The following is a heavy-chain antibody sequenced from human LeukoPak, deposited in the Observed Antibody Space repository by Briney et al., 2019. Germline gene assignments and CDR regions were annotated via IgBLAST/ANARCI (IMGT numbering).Heavy chain of an antibody. Sequence: SETLSLTCAVYGGSFSGYYWSWIRQPPGKGLEWIGEINHSGSTNYNPSLKSRVTISVDTSKNQFSLKLSSVTAADTAVYYCARGTYFYGDYFRTYWYFDLWGRGTLVTVSS. V-gene: IGHV4-34*01. D-gene: IGHD4-17*01. CDR1: GGSFSGYY. J-gene: IGHJ2*01. CDR2: INHSGST. CDR3: ARGTYFYGDYFRTYWYFDL.